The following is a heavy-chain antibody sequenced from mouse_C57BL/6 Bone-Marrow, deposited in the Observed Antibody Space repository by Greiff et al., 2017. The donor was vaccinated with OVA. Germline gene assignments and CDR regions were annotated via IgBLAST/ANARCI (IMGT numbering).Heavy chain of an antibody. Sequence: VQLQQSGAELARPGASVKLSCKASGYTFTSYGISWVKQRTGQGLEWIGEIYPSSGNTYYNEKFKGKATLTADKSSSTAYMELRSLTSEDSAVYVCARRSFYDGYWSFDVWGTGTTLTVSS. V-gene: IGHV1-81*01. D-gene: IGHD2-3*01. J-gene: IGHJ1*03. CDR3: ARRSFYDGYWSFDV. CDR2: IYPSSGNT. CDR1: GYTFTSYG.